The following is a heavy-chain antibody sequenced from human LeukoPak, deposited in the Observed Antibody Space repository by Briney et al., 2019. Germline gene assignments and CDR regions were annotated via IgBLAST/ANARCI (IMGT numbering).Heavy chain of an antibody. CDR3: AKYRSRFYFDALDI. J-gene: IGHJ3*02. CDR2: VSDDGGRT. V-gene: IGHV3-23*01. D-gene: IGHD3-22*01. Sequence: QPGGSLKLSCAASGFTFVSYALSWVRQPPGKGLEWVSGVSDDGGRTYSADSVKGRFTISRDNSKNTLFLHMNNLRADDTAMYYCAKYRSRFYFDALDIWGQGTMVTVSS. CDR1: GFTFVSYA.